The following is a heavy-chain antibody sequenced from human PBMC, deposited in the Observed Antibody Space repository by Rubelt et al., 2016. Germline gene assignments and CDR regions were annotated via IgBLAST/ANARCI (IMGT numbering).Heavy chain of an antibody. V-gene: IGHV4-38-2*02. CDR3: ARGYGSGTYWFDY. CDR2: ISHTGNT. CDR1: GYSISSGYY. Sequence: QVQLQESGPGLVKPSETLSLTCTVSGYSISSGYYWGWIRQPPTKGLEWIGSISHTGNTYYNPSLKSRVTISVDTSKNQFSREPGSVTAADTAVYYCARGYGSGTYWFDYWGQGTLVTVSS. J-gene: IGHJ4*02. D-gene: IGHD3-10*01.